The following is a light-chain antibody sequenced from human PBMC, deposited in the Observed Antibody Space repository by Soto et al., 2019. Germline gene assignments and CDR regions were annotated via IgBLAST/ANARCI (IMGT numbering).Light chain of an antibody. J-gene: IGLJ2*01. CDR2: GNS. CDR1: SSNIGAGYD. V-gene: IGLV1-40*01. Sequence: QPVLTQPPSVSGAPGQRVTISCTGSSSNIGAGYDVHWYQQLPGTAPKLLIYGNSNRPSGVPDRFSGSKSGTSASLAITGLHAEDEADYYCSSYAGSNNLVFGGGTKVTFL. CDR3: SSYAGSNNLV.